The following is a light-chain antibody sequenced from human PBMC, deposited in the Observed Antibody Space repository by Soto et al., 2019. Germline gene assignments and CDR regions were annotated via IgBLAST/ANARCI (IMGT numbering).Light chain of an antibody. J-gene: IGKJ2*01. CDR3: QQYGGSPFT. V-gene: IGKV3-20*01. CDR2: DAS. CDR1: QNVISNY. Sequence: EIVLTQSPGTLSLSPGERGTLSCRASQNVISNYLDWYQQKPGQAPSLLIFDASRRATGIPDKFSDSGSGTDFTLTISRLEPEDFAVYYCQQYGGSPFTFGQGTKLEI.